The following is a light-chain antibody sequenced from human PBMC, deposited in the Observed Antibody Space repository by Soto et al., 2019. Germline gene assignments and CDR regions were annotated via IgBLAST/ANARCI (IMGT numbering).Light chain of an antibody. J-gene: IGKJ1*01. Sequence: DIVMTQSPDSLAVSLGERATINCKSSQSVLYSSNNKNYLAWYQQKPGQPPKLLIYWASTRESGVPDRFSGSGSGSAFALTISSLQAEDVAVYSWQHYYSTLWTVGQGTKVEFK. CDR2: WAS. V-gene: IGKV4-1*01. CDR3: QHYYSTLWT. CDR1: QSVLYSSNNKNY.